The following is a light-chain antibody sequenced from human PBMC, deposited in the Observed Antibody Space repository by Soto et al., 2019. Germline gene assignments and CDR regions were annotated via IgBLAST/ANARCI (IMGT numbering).Light chain of an antibody. V-gene: IGLV2-14*03. Sequence: QSALTQPASVSGSPGQSITISCTGTSSDVGAYNHVSWYQHHPGKAPKLMIYDVSNRPSGVSNRFSGSKSGNTASLTISGLQAEDEADYYCSSYTTSTTYVFGPGTKLTVL. CDR3: SSYTTSTTYV. J-gene: IGLJ1*01. CDR2: DVS. CDR1: SSDVGAYNH.